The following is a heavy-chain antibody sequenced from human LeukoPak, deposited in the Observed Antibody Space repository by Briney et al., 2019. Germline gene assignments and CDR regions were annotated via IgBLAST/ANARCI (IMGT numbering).Heavy chain of an antibody. CDR3: EKYLLSGQYYYYYRAF. D-gene: IGHD2-15*01. CDR1: GFTFSSYG. Sequence: GGSLRLSCAASGFTFSSYGMHWVRQAPGKGLEWVAVISYDGSNKYYADSVKGRFTISRDNSKNTLYLQMNSLRAEDTAVYYCEKYLLSGQYYYYYRAFGGKGTTVTVSS. CDR2: ISYDGSNK. J-gene: IGHJ6*03. V-gene: IGHV3-30*18.